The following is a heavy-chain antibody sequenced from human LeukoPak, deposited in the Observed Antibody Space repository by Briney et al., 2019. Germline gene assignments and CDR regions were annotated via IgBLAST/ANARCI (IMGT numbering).Heavy chain of an antibody. V-gene: IGHV4-39*01. CDR3: ARAREWLLPYYFDY. Sequence: SETLSLTCTVSGGSISSSSYYWGWIRQPPGKGLEWIGSIYYSGSTYYNPSLKSRVTISVDTSKNQFSLKLSSVTAADTAVYYCARAREWLLPYYFDYWGQGTLVTVSS. CDR1: GGSISSSSYY. D-gene: IGHD5-12*01. CDR2: IYYSGST. J-gene: IGHJ4*02.